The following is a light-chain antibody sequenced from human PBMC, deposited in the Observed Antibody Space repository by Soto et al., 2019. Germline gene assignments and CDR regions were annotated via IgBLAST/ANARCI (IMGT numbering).Light chain of an antibody. J-gene: IGLJ2*01. Sequence: QTVVTQEPSLTVSPGGTVTLTCASSTVAVTSGYYPNWFQQRPGQPPRALIYSTTYKHPWTPARFSGSLVGGKAALTLSGAQPEDEAEYYCLLFYGDGVVFGGGTKLTVL. V-gene: IGLV7-43*01. CDR1: TVAVTSGYY. CDR3: LLFYGDGVV. CDR2: STT.